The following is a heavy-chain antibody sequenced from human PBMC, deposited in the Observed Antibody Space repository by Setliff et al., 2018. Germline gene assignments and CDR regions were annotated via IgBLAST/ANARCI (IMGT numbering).Heavy chain of an antibody. V-gene: IGHV4-39*07. CDR2: VYYSGYT. CDR3: ARVDFTMIQGVLGL. Sequence: SETLSLTCNVSGGSVSSTSHYWGWIRQPPGKGMEWIGSVYYSGYTYYNPSLQSRVTISVDMSKNQFSMKLTSVTAADTAVYYWARVDFTMIQGVLGLWGQGTLVTVSS. J-gene: IGHJ1*01. CDR1: GGSVSSTSHY. D-gene: IGHD3-10*01.